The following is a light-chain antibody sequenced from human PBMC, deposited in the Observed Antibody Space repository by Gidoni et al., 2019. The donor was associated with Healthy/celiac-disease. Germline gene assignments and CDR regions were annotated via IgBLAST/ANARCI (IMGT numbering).Light chain of an antibody. Sequence: DIQMTQSPPTLSASVGDRVTITCRASQSISIWLAWYQQNPGKAPNLLIYKASSLPSGVPSRCSGSGSGIEFTLPLCSLPPVYFATYYCHQSWTFGQXTKVEIK. J-gene: IGKJ1*01. CDR1: QSISIW. CDR2: KAS. V-gene: IGKV1-5*03. CDR3: HQSWT.